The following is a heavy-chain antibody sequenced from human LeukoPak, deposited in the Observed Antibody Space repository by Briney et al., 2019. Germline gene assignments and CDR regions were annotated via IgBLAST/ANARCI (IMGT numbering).Heavy chain of an antibody. V-gene: IGHV4-34*01. Sequence: SETLSLTCAVYGGSFSGYYWSWIRQPPGKGLEWIGEINHSGSTNYNPSLKSRVTISVDTSKNQFSLKLSSVTAADTAVYYCARLGPLIAAASVIHYFDYWGQGTLVTVSS. D-gene: IGHD6-13*01. J-gene: IGHJ4*02. CDR2: INHSGST. CDR1: GGSFSGYY. CDR3: ARLGPLIAAASVIHYFDY.